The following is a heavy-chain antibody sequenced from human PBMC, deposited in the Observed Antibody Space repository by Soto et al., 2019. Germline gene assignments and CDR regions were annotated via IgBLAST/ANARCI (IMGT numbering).Heavy chain of an antibody. CDR1: GYTFTGYY. J-gene: IGHJ5*02. Sequence: GASVKVSCKASGYTFTGYYMHWVRQAPGQGLEWMGWINPNSGGTNYAQKFQGWVTMTRDTSISTAYMELSRLRSEDTAVYYCARDTVTTFPVALRNWFDPWGQGTLVTVSS. CDR3: ARDTVTTFPVALRNWFDP. D-gene: IGHD4-17*01. CDR2: INPNSGGT. V-gene: IGHV1-2*04.